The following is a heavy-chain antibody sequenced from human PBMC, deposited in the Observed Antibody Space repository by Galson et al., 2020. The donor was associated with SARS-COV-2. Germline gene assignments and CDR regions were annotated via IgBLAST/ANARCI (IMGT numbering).Heavy chain of an antibody. Sequence: GGSLRLSCAASGFTFTLHRMHWVRQAPGKGLEWVAVSSYDGTQEFYAESVKGRFTISRDNSKSTLHLQMNGLRVDDTAVYYCVRDNLGDKHGLDYWGQGTLVTVSS. CDR3: VRDNLGDKHGLDY. D-gene: IGHD7-27*01. CDR1: GFTFTLHR. J-gene: IGHJ4*02. V-gene: IGHV3-30*03. CDR2: SSYDGTQE.